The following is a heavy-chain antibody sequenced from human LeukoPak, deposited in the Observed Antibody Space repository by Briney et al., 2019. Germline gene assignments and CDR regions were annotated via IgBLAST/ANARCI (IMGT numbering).Heavy chain of an antibody. CDR1: GFTFSSYA. CDR3: ASAYSAGWFTY. D-gene: IGHD3-16*01. J-gene: IGHJ4*02. V-gene: IGHV3-30-3*01. Sequence: GRSLRLSCAASGFTFSSYAMHWVRQAPGKGLEWVAVISYDGSNKYYADSVNGRFTISRDDSKNTLYLQMSGLRADDTAIYYCASAYSAGWFTYWGQGTPVTVSS. CDR2: ISYDGSNK.